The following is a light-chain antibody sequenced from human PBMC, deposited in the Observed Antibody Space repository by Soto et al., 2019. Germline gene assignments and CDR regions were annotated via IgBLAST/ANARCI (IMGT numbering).Light chain of an antibody. Sequence: QSALTQPTSVSGSPGQSITISCTGNHNDIGTYDYVSWYQQHPGRAPRLLIHGVTTRPSGISGRFSASQSGLTASLTISGLQPEDEADYYCSSFTSNRIYVFGAGTKVIV. V-gene: IGLV2-14*03. CDR2: GVT. J-gene: IGLJ1*01. CDR3: SSFTSNRIYV. CDR1: HNDIGTYDY.